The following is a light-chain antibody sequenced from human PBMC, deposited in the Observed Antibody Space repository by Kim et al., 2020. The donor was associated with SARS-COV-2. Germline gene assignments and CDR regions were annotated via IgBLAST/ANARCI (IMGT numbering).Light chain of an antibody. Sequence: QRLTISCTGTSSNSGAGYDIHVYQHLPEPAPELLIYVYSDRPSGAPDRFSVSESGTSASLAMTGLEAQDEADYYCQSCDSSLSGSVFGGGTQLTVL. J-gene: IGLJ3*02. V-gene: IGLV1-40*01. CDR3: QSCDSSLSGSV. CDR1: SSNSGAGYD. CDR2: VYS.